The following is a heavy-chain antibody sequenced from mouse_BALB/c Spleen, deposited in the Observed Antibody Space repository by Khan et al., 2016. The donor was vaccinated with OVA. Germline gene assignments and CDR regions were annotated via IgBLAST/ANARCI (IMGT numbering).Heavy chain of an antibody. V-gene: IGHV3-2*02. CDR3: ARAARIKY. Sequence: EVQLVESGPGLVKPSQSLSLTSTVTGYSITSGYVRNWIRQLPGNKLEWMGYISYSGSTNYNPSLKSRISITRDTSKNQFFLQLNSVTTEDTATYYCARAARIKYWGQGTTLTVSS. CDR1: GYSITSGYV. D-gene: IGHD1-2*01. J-gene: IGHJ2*01. CDR2: ISYSGST.